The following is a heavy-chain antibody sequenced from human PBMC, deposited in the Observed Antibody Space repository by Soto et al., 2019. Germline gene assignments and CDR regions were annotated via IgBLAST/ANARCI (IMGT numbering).Heavy chain of an antibody. Sequence: QIQLVQSGTEVKKPGASVKVSCKTSGYTFTSFGIAWVRQAPGQGLEWMGWISSNNANTRYAQKFQGRVTMTTDSSTTTAYMELRSLRSADTAMYYCARGDYDSNGYVIHFDHWGQGTLVTVSS. CDR2: ISSNNANT. V-gene: IGHV1-18*01. J-gene: IGHJ4*02. CDR1: GYTFTSFG. CDR3: ARGDYDSNGYVIHFDH. D-gene: IGHD3-22*01.